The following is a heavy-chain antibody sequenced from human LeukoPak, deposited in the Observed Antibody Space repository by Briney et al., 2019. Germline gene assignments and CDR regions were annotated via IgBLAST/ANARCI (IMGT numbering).Heavy chain of an antibody. V-gene: IGHV1-18*01. CDR1: GYTFTSYG. CDR2: ISAYNGNT. J-gene: IGHJ4*02. CDR3: ARTLRRHCSGGSCYSPHLDY. D-gene: IGHD2-15*01. Sequence: GASVKVSCKASGYTFTSYGISWVRQAPGQGLEWMGWISAYNGNTNYAQKLQGRVTMTRDSSISTAYMELSSLRSEDTAVYYCARTLRRHCSGGSCYSPHLDYWGQGTLVTVSS.